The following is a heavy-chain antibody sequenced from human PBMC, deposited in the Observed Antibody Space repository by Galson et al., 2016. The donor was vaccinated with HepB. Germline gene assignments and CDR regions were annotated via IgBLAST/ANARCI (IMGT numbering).Heavy chain of an antibody. CDR2: IWYEGNNE. D-gene: IGHD6-19*01. Sequence: SLRLSCAASGFTFSSYGMHWVRQAPGKGLEWVARIWYEGNNEYYADSVKGRFTISRDNSKNTLYLQMNSLRAEDTAVYYCARERPEIAVAAFDYWGQGTLVTVSA. J-gene: IGHJ4*02. CDR1: GFTFSSYG. CDR3: ARERPEIAVAAFDY. V-gene: IGHV3-33*01.